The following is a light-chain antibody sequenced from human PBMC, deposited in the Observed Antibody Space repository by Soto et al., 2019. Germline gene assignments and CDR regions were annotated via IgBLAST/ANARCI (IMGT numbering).Light chain of an antibody. V-gene: IGKV3-20*01. J-gene: IGKJ1*01. CDR3: QQYGNSLPWT. Sequence: EIVLTQSPGTLSLSPGEGATLSCRASQIVSNNYLAWYQQKPGQAPRLLVYGASRCATGIPDRFSGSGSGTDFSLTISRLEPKDFAVYYCQQYGNSLPWTFGQGTKVEIK. CDR2: GAS. CDR1: QIVSNNY.